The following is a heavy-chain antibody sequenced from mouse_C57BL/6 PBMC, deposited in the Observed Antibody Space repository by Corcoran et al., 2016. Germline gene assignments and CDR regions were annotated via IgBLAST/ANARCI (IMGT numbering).Heavy chain of an antibody. J-gene: IGHJ2*01. D-gene: IGHD2-5*01. CDR2: IDPEDGDT. Sequence: EVQLQQSGAEIVRPGASVKLSCTASGFNIKDYYMHWVKQRPAQGLEWIGRIDPEDGDTEYAPKFQGKATMTADTSSNTAYLQLSSLTSEDTAVYYCTRYSNYVFDYCGQGTTLTVSS. CDR1: GFNIKDYY. CDR3: TRYSNYVFDY. V-gene: IGHV14-1*01.